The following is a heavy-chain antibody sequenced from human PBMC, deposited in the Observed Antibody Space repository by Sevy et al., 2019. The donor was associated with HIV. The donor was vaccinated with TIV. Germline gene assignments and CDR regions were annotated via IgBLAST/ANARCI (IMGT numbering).Heavy chain of an antibody. D-gene: IGHD3-10*01. Sequence: SGPTLVKPTQTLTLTCTFSGFSLTSTGMCVSWIRQPPGKALEWLALIDWGDDKYYTTSLKTRLTISKDTSKNQVVLTMTNMDPVDTATYICARVCPSGSGSFRPYWGQGTLVTVSS. CDR2: IDWGDDK. CDR1: GFSLTSTGMC. V-gene: IGHV2-70*01. J-gene: IGHJ4*02. CDR3: ARVCPSGSGSFRPY.